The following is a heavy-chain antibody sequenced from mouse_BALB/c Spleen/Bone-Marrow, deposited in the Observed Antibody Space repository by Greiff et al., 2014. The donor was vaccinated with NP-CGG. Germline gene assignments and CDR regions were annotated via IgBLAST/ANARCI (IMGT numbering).Heavy chain of an antibody. Sequence: VQRQQSGAEFVKPGASVKLSCAASGFNIKDTYMNWVKQSPEKGLEWMGRIDPANGNTKYDPKFQGKATITANTSSNTAYLQLSSLTSEDTAVYYCASYYYGSSGFAYWGQGTLVTVSA. CDR1: GFNIKDTY. CDR3: ASYYYGSSGFAY. CDR2: IDPANGNT. D-gene: IGHD1-1*01. V-gene: IGHV14-3*02. J-gene: IGHJ3*01.